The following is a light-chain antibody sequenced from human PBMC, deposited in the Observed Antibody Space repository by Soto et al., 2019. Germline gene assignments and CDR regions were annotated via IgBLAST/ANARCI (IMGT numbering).Light chain of an antibody. CDR3: QQYNNWPPFT. CDR1: QSVSSN. J-gene: IGKJ3*01. Sequence: EIVMTQSPATLSVSPGERATLSCRASQSVSSNLAGYQQKRGQAPRLLIYGASTSATGIPARFSGSGSGTEFTLTISSLQSEDFAVYYCQQYNNWPPFTFGPGTKVDIK. V-gene: IGKV3-15*01. CDR2: GAS.